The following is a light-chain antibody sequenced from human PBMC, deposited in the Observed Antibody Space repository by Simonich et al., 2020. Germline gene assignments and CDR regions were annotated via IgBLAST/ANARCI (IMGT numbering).Light chain of an antibody. CDR1: VLAKKY. Sequence: SYELTQPSSVSVSPGQTARITCSGDVLAKKYARWFQQKPGQAPVLVIYKDSERPSGTPRRFSGSSSGTTVTLTISGAQVEDEADYYCYSAADNNLVFGGGTKLTVL. J-gene: IGLJ3*02. V-gene: IGLV3-27*01. CDR2: KDS. CDR3: YSAADNNLV.